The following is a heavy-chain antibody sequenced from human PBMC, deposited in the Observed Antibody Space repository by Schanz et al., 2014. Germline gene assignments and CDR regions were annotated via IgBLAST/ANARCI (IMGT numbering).Heavy chain of an antibody. J-gene: IGHJ4*02. D-gene: IGHD1-1*01. CDR3: ARAHGNNWYGKGLDY. CDR1: GFTFSDHY. CDR2: ISGTTTYT. V-gene: IGHV3-11*06. Sequence: VQLLESGGGLVQPGGSLRLSCAASGFTFSDHYMSWIRQAPGKGLEWVSYISGTTTYTNYADSVKGRFTISRDNSKNSLYLQMNSLRADDTAVYFCARAHGNNWYGKGLDYWGQGTQVTVSS.